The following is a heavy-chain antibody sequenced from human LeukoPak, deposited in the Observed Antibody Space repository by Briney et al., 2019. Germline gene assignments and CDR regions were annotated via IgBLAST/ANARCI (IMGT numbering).Heavy chain of an antibody. V-gene: IGHV1-2*02. J-gene: IGHJ6*02. CDR2: INPNSGGT. CDR1: GYTFTGYY. CDR3: ARGGSTGPIRSLYSYYYYYGMDV. D-gene: IGHD2-2*01. Sequence: ASVKVSCKASGYTFTGYYMHWVRQAPGQGLEWMGWINPNSGGTNYAQKFQGRVTMTRDTSISTAYMELSRLRSDDTAVYYCARGGSTGPIRSLYSYYYYYGMDVWGQGTTVTVSS.